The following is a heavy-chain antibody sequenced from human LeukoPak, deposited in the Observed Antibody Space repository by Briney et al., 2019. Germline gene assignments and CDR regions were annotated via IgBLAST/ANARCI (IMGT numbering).Heavy chain of an antibody. Sequence: PSETLSLTCSVSGGSISTFYWGWIRQPPGKGLEWIGYIWHTGTTDYSPSLKSRGTMSLDASKNQFSLQLTSVTAADTAVYYCARVISGYDYYYWGQGTPVTVSS. CDR3: ARVISGYDYYY. V-gene: IGHV4-59*01. CDR2: IWHTGTT. CDR1: GGSISTFY. J-gene: IGHJ4*02. D-gene: IGHD5-12*01.